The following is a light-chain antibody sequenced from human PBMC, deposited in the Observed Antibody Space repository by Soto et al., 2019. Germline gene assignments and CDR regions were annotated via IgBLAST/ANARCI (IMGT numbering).Light chain of an antibody. CDR3: QQSHITPWT. J-gene: IGKJ1*01. CDR1: QSISTY. Sequence: DIQMTQSPSSLSASVGDRVTITCRASQSISTYLNWYQQKPGKAPELLLYAASSLQSGVPSRFSGSGSGTDFTLTISSLQPEDFATYYCQQSHITPWTFGQGTTVEIK. V-gene: IGKV1-39*01. CDR2: AAS.